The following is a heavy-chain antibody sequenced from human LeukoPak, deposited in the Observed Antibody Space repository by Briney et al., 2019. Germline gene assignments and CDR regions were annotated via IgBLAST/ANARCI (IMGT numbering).Heavy chain of an antibody. CDR2: INHSEST. CDR3: ARSLQGNPTYDAFDI. CDR1: GGSFRGYY. V-gene: IGHV4-34*01. J-gene: IGHJ3*02. D-gene: IGHD4-23*01. Sequence: SEPLSLTCAVWGGSFRGYYWSWLRHPPGKGLEWIGEINHSESTNYNPSLKSRVTISVDTSKNQFSLKLSSVTAADTAVYYCARSLQGNPTYDAFDIWGQGTMVTVSS.